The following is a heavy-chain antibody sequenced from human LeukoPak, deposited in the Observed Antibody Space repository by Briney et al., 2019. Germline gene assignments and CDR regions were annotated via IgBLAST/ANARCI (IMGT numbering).Heavy chain of an antibody. V-gene: IGHV3-13*04. Sequence: GGSLRLSCAASGFTFSTYDMHWVRQVTGKGLEWVSAIGAGEDTYYLGSVKGRFTISRENAKNVLYLQMSSLRVGDTAVYYCVREIRETVITRHYYYGIDVWGQGTTVTVSS. J-gene: IGHJ6*02. CDR2: IGAGEDT. CDR3: VREIRETVITRHYYYGIDV. D-gene: IGHD1-7*01. CDR1: GFTFSTYD.